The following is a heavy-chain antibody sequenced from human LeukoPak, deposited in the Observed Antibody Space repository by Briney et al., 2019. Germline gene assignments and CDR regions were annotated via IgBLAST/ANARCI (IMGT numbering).Heavy chain of an antibody. CDR1: GFTFSRNW. CDR3: ARGDGYNFFDY. J-gene: IGHJ4*02. Sequence: GGSLRLSCVASGFTFSRNWLSWVRQAPGKGLEWVANINEDGGAKYYVDSVKGRFTISRDNAKNSLYLQMKSLRAEDTAVYYCARGDGYNFFDYWGQGTLVTVSS. D-gene: IGHD5-24*01. V-gene: IGHV3-7*05. CDR2: INEDGGAK.